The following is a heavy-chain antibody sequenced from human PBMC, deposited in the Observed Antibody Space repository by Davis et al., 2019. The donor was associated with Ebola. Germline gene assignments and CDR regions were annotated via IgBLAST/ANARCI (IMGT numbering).Heavy chain of an antibody. D-gene: IGHD5-18*01. J-gene: IGHJ5*02. Sequence: PSETLSLTCTVSGGSISSYYWSWIRQPPGKGLEWIGYIYYSGSTNYNPSLKSRVTISVDTSKNQFSLKLSSVTAADTAVYYCARLGGGLEYKAAMVARGWFDPWGQGTLVTVSS. V-gene: IGHV4-59*12. CDR3: ARLGGGLEYKAAMVARGWFDP. CDR2: IYYSGST. CDR1: GGSISSYY.